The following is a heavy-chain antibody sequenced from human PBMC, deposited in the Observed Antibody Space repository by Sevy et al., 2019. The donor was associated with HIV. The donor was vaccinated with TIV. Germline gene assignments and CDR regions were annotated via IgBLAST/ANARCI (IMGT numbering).Heavy chain of an antibody. D-gene: IGHD3-22*01. J-gene: IGHJ6*02. CDR2: INWNGGST. CDR3: ARVGVVVNLLYYYYGMDV. CDR1: GFTFDDYG. Sequence: GGSLRLSCVASGFTFDDYGMSWVRQAPGKGLEWVSGINWNGGSTGYADSVKGRFTISRDNAKNSLYLQMNSLRAEDTALYYCARVGVVVNLLYYYYGMDVWGQGTTVTVSS. V-gene: IGHV3-20*04.